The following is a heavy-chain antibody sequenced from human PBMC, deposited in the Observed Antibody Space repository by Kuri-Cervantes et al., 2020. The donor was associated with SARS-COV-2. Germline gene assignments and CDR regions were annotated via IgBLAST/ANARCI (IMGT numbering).Heavy chain of an antibody. D-gene: IGHD2-15*01. CDR1: GYTFTSYA. Sequence: ASVKVSCKASGYTFTSYAMHWVRQAHAQGLEWMGRMCPSDGSISYAEKFQGRVTMTRDTSTSTAYMELSSLRSEDTAMYYCGRGLHIGYCSGGSCYDDFPCDYWGQGTLVTVSS. CDR2: MCPSDGSI. J-gene: IGHJ4*02. CDR3: GRGLHIGYCSGGSCYDDFPCDY. V-gene: IGHV1/OR15-5*01.